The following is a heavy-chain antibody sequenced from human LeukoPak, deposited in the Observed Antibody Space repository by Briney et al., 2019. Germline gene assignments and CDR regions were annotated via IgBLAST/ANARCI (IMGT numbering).Heavy chain of an antibody. D-gene: IGHD3-3*01. CDR3: ARVQYYDFWSGSYFDY. Sequence: PGGSLRLSCAASGFIFSNYYMSWIRQAPGKGLEWVSYITNSGTTIYYADSVKGRFTISRDNAKNSLYLQLNSLRAEDTALYYCARVQYYDFWSGSYFDYWGQGTLVTVSS. CDR1: GFIFSNYY. V-gene: IGHV3-11*04. J-gene: IGHJ4*02. CDR2: ITNSGTTI.